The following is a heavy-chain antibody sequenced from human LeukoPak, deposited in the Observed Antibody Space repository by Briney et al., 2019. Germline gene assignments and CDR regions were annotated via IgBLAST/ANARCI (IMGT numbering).Heavy chain of an antibody. CDR2: ISSSSSYI. CDR1: GFTFSSYS. J-gene: IGHJ3*02. Sequence: GGSLRLSCAASGFTFSSYSMNWVRQAPGKGLEWVSSISSSSSYIYYADSVKGRFTISRDNAKDSLYLQMNSLRAEDTAVYYCARTGHHDAFDIWGQGTMVTVSS. V-gene: IGHV3-21*01. CDR3: ARTGHHDAFDI.